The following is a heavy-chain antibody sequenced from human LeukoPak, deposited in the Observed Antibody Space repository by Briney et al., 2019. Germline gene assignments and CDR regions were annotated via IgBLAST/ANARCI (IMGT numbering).Heavy chain of an antibody. J-gene: IGHJ4*02. CDR1: GFTFDDYA. CDR2: ISWNSGSI. Sequence: GGSLRLSCAASGFTFDDYAMHWVRQAPGKGLEWVSGISWNSGSIGYADSVKGRFTISRDNAKNSLYLQMNSLRAEDMALYYCAKAFGAYYDSSGLGIDYWGQGTLVTVSS. V-gene: IGHV3-9*03. D-gene: IGHD3-22*01. CDR3: AKAFGAYYDSSGLGIDY.